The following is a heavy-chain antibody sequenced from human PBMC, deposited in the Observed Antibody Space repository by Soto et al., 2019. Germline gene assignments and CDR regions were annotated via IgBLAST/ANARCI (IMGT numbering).Heavy chain of an antibody. CDR3: ARIKSSSWPYYYYGMDV. D-gene: IGHD6-13*01. J-gene: IGHJ6*02. CDR1: GFTFSSYW. CDR2: INSDGSST. Sequence: EVQLVESGGGLVQPGGSLRLSCAASGFTFSSYWMHWVRQAPGKGLVWVSRINSDGSSTSYADSVKGRFTISRDNAKNTLYLQMNSLSAEDTAVYYCARIKSSSWPYYYYGMDVWGQGTTVTVSS. V-gene: IGHV3-74*01.